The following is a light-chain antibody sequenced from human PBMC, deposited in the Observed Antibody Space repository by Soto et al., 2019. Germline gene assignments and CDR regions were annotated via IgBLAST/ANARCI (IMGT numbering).Light chain of an antibody. CDR2: DVS. V-gene: IGLV2-14*01. CDR3: SSYTSSSTVHVV. Sequence: QSALTQPASVSGSPGQSITISCTGTSSDVGGYNYVSWYQQHPGKAPKLMIYDVSNRPSGDSNRFSGSKSDNTASLTISGLQAEDEADYYCSSYTSSSTVHVVFGGGTKVTVL. J-gene: IGLJ2*01. CDR1: SSDVGGYNY.